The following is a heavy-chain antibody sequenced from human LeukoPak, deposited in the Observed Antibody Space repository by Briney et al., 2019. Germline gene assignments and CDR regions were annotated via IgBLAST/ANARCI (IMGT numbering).Heavy chain of an antibody. CDR1: GYTFTGYY. V-gene: IGHV1-2*02. Sequence: ASVKVSCKASGYTFTGYYMHWVRQAPGEGLEWMGWINPKSGGTNYAQKFQGRVTMTRDTSISTAYMELSGLRSDDTAVYYCARHYSSGWYSDWGQGTLVTVSS. CDR2: INPKSGGT. CDR3: ARHYSSGWYSD. D-gene: IGHD6-19*01. J-gene: IGHJ4*02.